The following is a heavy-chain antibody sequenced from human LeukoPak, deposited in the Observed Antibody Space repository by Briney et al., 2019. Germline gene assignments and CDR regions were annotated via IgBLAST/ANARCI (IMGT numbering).Heavy chain of an antibody. Sequence: ASVKVSCKASGGTFSSYAISWVRQAPGQGLEWMGRINPNSGGTNYAQKFQGRVTMTRDTSISTAYMELSRLRSDDTAVYYCARDEADLGDYWGQGTLVTVSS. V-gene: IGHV1-2*06. D-gene: IGHD7-27*01. CDR1: GGTFSSYA. J-gene: IGHJ4*02. CDR2: INPNSGGT. CDR3: ARDEADLGDY.